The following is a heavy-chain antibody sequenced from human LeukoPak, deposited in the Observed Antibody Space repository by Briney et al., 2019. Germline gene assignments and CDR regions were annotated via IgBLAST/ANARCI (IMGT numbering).Heavy chain of an antibody. D-gene: IGHD3-22*01. V-gene: IGHV3-23*01. J-gene: IGHJ2*01. CDR3: ATLYYDSSGRFYWYFDL. Sequence: DSVKGRFTISRDSSKNTLYLQMNSLRAEDTALYYCATLYYDSSGRFYWYFDLWGRGTLVTVSS.